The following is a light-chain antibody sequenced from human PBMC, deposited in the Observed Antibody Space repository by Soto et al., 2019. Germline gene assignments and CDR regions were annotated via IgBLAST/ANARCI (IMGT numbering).Light chain of an antibody. CDR2: EVS. CDR1: SSDVGGYNY. CDR3: SSYTTSSTLEV. V-gene: IGLV2-14*01. Sequence: QPVLTQPASVSGSPGQSITISCTGTSSDVGGYNYVSWYQQHPGKAPKLMIYEVSNRPSGVSNRFSGSKSGNTASLTISGLQAEDEGDYYCSSYTTSSTLEVFGGGTQLTVL. J-gene: IGLJ2*01.